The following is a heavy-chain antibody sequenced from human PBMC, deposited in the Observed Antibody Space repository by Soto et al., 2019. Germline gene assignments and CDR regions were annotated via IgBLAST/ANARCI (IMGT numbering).Heavy chain of an antibody. CDR1: GFTFTSYW. D-gene: IGHD6-19*01. Sequence: GGSLRLSCAASGFTFTSYWMTWVRQAPGKGLEWVANIKQDGSEKYFVDSVKGRFTISRDNAKNSLYLQMNSLRAEDTAVYYCARVGYSSGWSNPEVYYYYYMDVWGKGTTVTVSS. J-gene: IGHJ6*03. V-gene: IGHV3-7*01. CDR2: IKQDGSEK. CDR3: ARVGYSSGWSNPEVYYYYYMDV.